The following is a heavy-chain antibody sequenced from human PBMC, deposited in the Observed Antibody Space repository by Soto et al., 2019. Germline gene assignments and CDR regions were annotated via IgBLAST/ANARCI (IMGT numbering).Heavy chain of an antibody. Sequence: ASVKVSCKVSGYTLTELSMHWVRQAPGKGLEGMGGFDPEDGETIYAQKFQGRVTMTEDTSTDTAYMELSSLRSEDTAVYYCATPIMITFGGVIGPFDYWGQGTLVTVSS. V-gene: IGHV1-24*01. CDR3: ATPIMITFGGVIGPFDY. J-gene: IGHJ4*02. CDR1: GYTLTELS. D-gene: IGHD3-16*02. CDR2: FDPEDGET.